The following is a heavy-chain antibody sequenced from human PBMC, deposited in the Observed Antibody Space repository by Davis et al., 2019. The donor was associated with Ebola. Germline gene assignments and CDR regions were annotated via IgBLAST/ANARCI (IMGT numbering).Heavy chain of an antibody. J-gene: IGHJ6*04. Sequence: ASVKVSCKASGYTFTYHAIHWVRQAPGQRLEWMAWINTGSGNAKYSQKFQDRVTVTSDTSASTAYMELSSLRSADTAVYYCARGSRIVGPRGFGMDVWGIGATVTVSS. V-gene: IGHV1-3*04. CDR3: ARGSRIVGPRGFGMDV. D-gene: IGHD1-26*01. CDR1: GYTFTYHA. CDR2: INTGSGNA.